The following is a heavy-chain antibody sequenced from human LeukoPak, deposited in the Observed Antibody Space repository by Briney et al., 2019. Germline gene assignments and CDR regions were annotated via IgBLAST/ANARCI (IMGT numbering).Heavy chain of an antibody. CDR3: TRGPIQLWIHNGMDV. D-gene: IGHD5-18*01. CDR1: GVTFCDDA. CDR2: IRRKAEGGTR. V-gene: IGHV3-49*04. J-gene: IGHJ6*02. Sequence: GGSLRLSCTASGVTFCDDALSGVREAPGKGGEWVGLIRRKAEGGTREYAAWVKGKFTSARDDSKSIAYVQMNSQKTEDTAVYYCTRGPIQLWIHNGMDVWGQGTPVTVSS.